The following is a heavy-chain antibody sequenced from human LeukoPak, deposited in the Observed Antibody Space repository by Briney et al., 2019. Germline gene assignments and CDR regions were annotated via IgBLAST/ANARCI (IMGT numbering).Heavy chain of an antibody. J-gene: IGHJ3*02. CDR3: ARHPRLYDAFDI. CDR2: IYTSGST. V-gene: IGHV4-61*02. Sequence: SETLSLTCTVSGGSISSGSYYWSWIRQPAGKGLEWIGRIYTSGSTNYNPSLKSRVTISVDTSKNQFSLKLSSVTAADTAVYYCARHPRLYDAFDIWGQGTMVTVSS. CDR1: GGSISSGSYY.